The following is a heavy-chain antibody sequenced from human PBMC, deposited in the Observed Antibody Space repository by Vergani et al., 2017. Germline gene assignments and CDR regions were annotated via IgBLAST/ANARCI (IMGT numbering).Heavy chain of an antibody. D-gene: IGHD1-1*01. Sequence: QVQLVQSGAEVKKPGASVKVSCKASGYTFTGYYMHWVRQAPGQGLEWMGWINPNSGGTNYAQKFQGRVTMTRDTSISTAYMELSRLRSDDTAVYYCARGLSGGVPPSYYMDVWGKGTTVTVSS. CDR2: INPNSGGT. CDR3: ARGLSGGVPPSYYMDV. J-gene: IGHJ6*03. CDR1: GYTFTGYY. V-gene: IGHV1-2*02.